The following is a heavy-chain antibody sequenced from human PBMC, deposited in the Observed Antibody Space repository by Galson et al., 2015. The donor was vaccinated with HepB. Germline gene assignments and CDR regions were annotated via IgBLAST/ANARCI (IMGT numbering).Heavy chain of an antibody. J-gene: IGHJ4*02. V-gene: IGHV3-53*01. D-gene: IGHD3-16*01. CDR3: AREQAWAYHY. Sequence: SLRLSCAASGFTVSTNYFSWVRQAPGMGLEWVSDIYSDGRTYYADSVKGRFTVARGTSKNTLYLQMNNLRAEDTALYYCAREQAWAYHYWGQGALVTVSS. CDR2: IYSDGRT. CDR1: GFTVSTNY.